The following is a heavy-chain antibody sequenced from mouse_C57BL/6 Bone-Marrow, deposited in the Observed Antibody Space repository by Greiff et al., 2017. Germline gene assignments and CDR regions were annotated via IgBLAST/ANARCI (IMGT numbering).Heavy chain of an antibody. V-gene: IGHV14-4*01. CDR2: IDPENGDT. J-gene: IGHJ2*01. CDR3: TTYYGKGY. D-gene: IGHD1-1*01. CDR1: GFNIKDDY. Sequence: VQLQQSGAELVRPGASVKLSCTASGFNIKDDYMHWVKQRPEQGLEWIGWIDPENGDTEYASKFQGKATITADTSSNTAYLQLSSLTSEDTAVYYCTTYYGKGYWGQGTTLTVSS.